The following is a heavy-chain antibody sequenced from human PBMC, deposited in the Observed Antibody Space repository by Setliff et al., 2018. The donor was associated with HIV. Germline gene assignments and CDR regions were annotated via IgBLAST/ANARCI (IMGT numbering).Heavy chain of an antibody. Sequence: PGGSLRLSCEASGLIFSHYILTWVRQAPGKGLEWVSYISSDSSTIYYADSVKGRFTISRDNAKNSLYLQMNSLRAEDTAVYYCARGSLYYDSSGYGLFDYWGQGTLVTVS. CDR3: ARGSLYYDSSGYGLFDY. V-gene: IGHV3-48*01. D-gene: IGHD3-22*01. CDR1: GLIFSHYI. CDR2: ISSDSSTI. J-gene: IGHJ4*02.